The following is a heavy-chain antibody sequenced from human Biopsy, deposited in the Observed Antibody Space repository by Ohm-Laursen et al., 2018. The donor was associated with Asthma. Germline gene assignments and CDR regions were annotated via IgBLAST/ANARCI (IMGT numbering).Heavy chain of an antibody. V-gene: IGHV4-34*01. D-gene: IGHD3-3*01. Sequence: PVTLSLTCSMYGLSSSAYYWTWIRQTPGKGLEWIGESDHRGNTNTNATLKSRVTISKAKSANEFSLKMKSVTAADTAIYYCARGPEWSGLDIWGQGTTVTVSS. J-gene: IGHJ6*02. CDR3: ARGPEWSGLDI. CDR1: GLSSSAYY. CDR2: SDHRGNT.